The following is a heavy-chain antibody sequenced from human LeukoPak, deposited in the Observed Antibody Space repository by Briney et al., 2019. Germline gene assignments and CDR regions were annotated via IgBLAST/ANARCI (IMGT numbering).Heavy chain of an antibody. D-gene: IGHD1-1*01. J-gene: IGHJ4*02. CDR3: ARGGTTFEH. Sequence: GGSLRLSCAASGFTFSVSWMSWVRQAPGKGLEWVANIKYDGNEKYYVDSVKGRFTISRDNAKNSLYLQMNSLRAEDTAVYYCARGGTTFEHWGQGILVTVSS. V-gene: IGHV3-7*01. CDR1: GFTFSVSW. CDR2: IKYDGNEK.